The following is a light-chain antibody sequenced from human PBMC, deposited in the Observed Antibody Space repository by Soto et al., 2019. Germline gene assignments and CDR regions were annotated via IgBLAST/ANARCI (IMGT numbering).Light chain of an antibody. CDR3: LQTYSPPLA. V-gene: IGKV1-39*01. J-gene: IGKJ3*01. CDR1: QRIIAY. Sequence: DIQMTQSPSSLSASVGDRVTITCRASQRIIAYLNWYQQKPGEAPKLLIFDVSVLESGVPSRFSGSGSETDFTLSITSLQPEDFATYYCLQTYSPPLAFGAGTTVDFK. CDR2: DVS.